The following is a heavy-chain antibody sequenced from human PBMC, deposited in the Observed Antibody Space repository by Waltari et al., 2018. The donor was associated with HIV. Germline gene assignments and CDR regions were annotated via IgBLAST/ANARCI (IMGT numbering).Heavy chain of an antibody. CDR3: AASVFLDY. Sequence: EVHLVESGGGLVRPGGSARLACGASGFSVSRNLMTWVRQAPGKGLEWVSLMYSGGTTHYLDSVKGRFTIYRDNPKNMVYLQMNGLRVEETGVYYCAASVFLDYWGQGTLLTVSS. J-gene: IGHJ4*02. CDR1: GFSVSRNL. V-gene: IGHV3-66*01. CDR2: MYSGGTT.